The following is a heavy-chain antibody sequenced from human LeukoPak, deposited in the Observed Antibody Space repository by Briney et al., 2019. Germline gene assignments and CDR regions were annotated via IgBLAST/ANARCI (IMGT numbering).Heavy chain of an antibody. J-gene: IGHJ4*02. Sequence: PGGSLRLSCAASGFIFSNAWMTWVRQAPGKGLEWVSSISSSSSYIYYADSVKGRFTISRDNAKNSLYLQMNSLRAEDTAVYYCASAYYDILTGYFVIWGQGTLVTVSS. D-gene: IGHD3-9*01. V-gene: IGHV3-21*01. CDR2: ISSSSSYI. CDR1: GFIFSNAW. CDR3: ASAYYDILTGYFVI.